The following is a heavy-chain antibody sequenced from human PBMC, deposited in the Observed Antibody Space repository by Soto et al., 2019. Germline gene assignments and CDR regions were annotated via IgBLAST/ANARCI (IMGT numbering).Heavy chain of an antibody. CDR1: GGTFSSYA. CDR3: ARVSVEMATFHYGMDV. Sequence: QVQLVQSGAEVKKPGSSVKVSCKASGGTFSSYAISWVRQAPGQGLEWMGGIIPIFGTANYAQKFQGRVTITADESMSTAYMELSSLRSEDTAVYYCARVSVEMATFHYGMDVWGQGTTVTVSS. D-gene: IGHD2-21*01. J-gene: IGHJ6*02. CDR2: IIPIFGTA. V-gene: IGHV1-69*01.